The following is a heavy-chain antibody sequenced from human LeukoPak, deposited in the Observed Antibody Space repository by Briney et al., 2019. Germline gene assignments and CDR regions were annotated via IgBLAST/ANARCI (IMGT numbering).Heavy chain of an antibody. V-gene: IGHV1-8*03. J-gene: IGHJ5*02. CDR1: GYTFTSYD. CDR2: MNPNSGNT. CDR3: ARARAKRRGDWFDP. D-gene: IGHD3-10*01. Sequence: GASVKVSCKASGYTFTSYDINWVRQATGQGLEWMGWMNPNSGNTGYAQKFQGRVTITRNTSISTAYMELSSLRSEDTAVYYCARARAKRRGDWFDPWGQGTLVTVSS.